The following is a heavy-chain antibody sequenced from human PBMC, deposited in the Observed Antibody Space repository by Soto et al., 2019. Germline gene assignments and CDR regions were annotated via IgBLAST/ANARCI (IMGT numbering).Heavy chain of an antibody. Sequence: GVPLRLSYAASGLTFDDYAMRWVSKAQGKGLEWVYLISCNGGSTYYADSVKGRFTISRDNGKKILYLQMNGLRADDTAVYYCAKEALTVAGNNFDSWGQGTLVSVS. CDR1: GLTFDDYA. CDR2: ISCNGGST. J-gene: IGHJ4*02. D-gene: IGHD6-19*01. CDR3: AKEALTVAGNNFDS. V-gene: IGHV3-43D*04.